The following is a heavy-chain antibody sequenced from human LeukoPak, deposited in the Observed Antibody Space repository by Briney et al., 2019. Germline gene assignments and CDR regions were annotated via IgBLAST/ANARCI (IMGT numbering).Heavy chain of an antibody. CDR3: ARTYSSGWTEDAFDI. V-gene: IGHV1-46*01. CDR1: GYTFTTYY. J-gene: IGHJ3*02. Sequence: ASVKVSCKASGYTFTTYYMHWVRQAPGQGLEWMGIINSSGGATTYAQKFQGRVTMTRDMSTSTVYIELSSLRSEDTAVYYCARTYSSGWTEDAFDIWGQGTMVTVSS. CDR2: INSSGGAT. D-gene: IGHD6-19*01.